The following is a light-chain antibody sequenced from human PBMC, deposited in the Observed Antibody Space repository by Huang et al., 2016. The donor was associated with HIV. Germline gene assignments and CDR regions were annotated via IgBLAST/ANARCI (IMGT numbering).Light chain of an antibody. Sequence: DIQVTQSPSSLSASVGDRVTITCRASQPINTYLNWYQQKPGKAPKLLIYDSSTLQSGVPSRFSGSGSGTDFTLTISSLQPEDFATYYCQQSYGMPITFGLGTRLEI. CDR3: QQSYGMPIT. CDR1: QPINTY. CDR2: DSS. V-gene: IGKV1-39*01. J-gene: IGKJ5*01.